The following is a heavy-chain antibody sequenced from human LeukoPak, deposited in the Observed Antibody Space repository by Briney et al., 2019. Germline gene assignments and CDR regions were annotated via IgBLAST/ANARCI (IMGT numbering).Heavy chain of an antibody. Sequence: GGSLRLSXAASGFTFSNTWMSWVRQAPGKGLEWVGRIKSKTDGGTTDYAAPVKGRFTISRDDSKNTLYLQMNSLKTEGPAVYYCTTGLRAGDTNWGLGTLVTVSS. CDR2: IKSKTDGGTT. V-gene: IGHV3-15*01. J-gene: IGHJ4*02. CDR1: GFTFSNTW. D-gene: IGHD3-16*01. CDR3: TTGLRAGDTN.